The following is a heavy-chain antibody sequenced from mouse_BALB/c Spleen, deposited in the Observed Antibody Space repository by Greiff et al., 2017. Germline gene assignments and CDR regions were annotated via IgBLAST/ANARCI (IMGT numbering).Heavy chain of an antibody. J-gene: IGHJ3*01. CDR1: GFSLSRYS. V-gene: IGHV2-6-4*01. CDR3: ARSRAYGNYEPFAY. Sequence: VKLEESGPGLVAPSQSLSITCTVSGFSLSRYSVHWVRQPPGKGLEWLGMIWGGGSTDYNSALKSRLSISKDNSKSQVFFKMNSLQTDDTAMYYCARSRAYGNYEPFAYWGQGTLVTVSA. D-gene: IGHD2-1*01. CDR2: IWGGGST.